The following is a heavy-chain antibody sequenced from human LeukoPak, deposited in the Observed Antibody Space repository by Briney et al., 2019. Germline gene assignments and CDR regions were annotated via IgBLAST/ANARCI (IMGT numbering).Heavy chain of an antibody. CDR1: GGTFSSYA. CDR3: ARDSLYYFDY. V-gene: IGHV1-69*05. D-gene: IGHD3-16*02. J-gene: IGHJ4*02. CDR2: IIPIFGTA. Sequence: SVKVSCKASGGTFSSYAISLVRQARGRGLEWMGRIIPIFGTANYAQKFQGRVTITTDESTSTAYMEQSSLRSEDTAVYYCARDSLYYFDYWGQGPLVTVSS.